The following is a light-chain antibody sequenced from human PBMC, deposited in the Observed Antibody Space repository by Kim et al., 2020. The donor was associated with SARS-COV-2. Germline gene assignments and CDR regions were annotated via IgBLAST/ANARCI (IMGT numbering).Light chain of an antibody. J-gene: IGLJ2*01. CDR2: DVT. V-gene: IGLV2-14*04. CDR3: SSYTTSSTSV. Sequence: GQSITISCTGTSSDVGAYEFVSWYQQLPGKAPKLMIYDVTKRPSGISDRFSGSKSGHTASLTISGLQSEDEADYYGSSYTTSSTSVFGGGTKLTVL. CDR1: SSDVGAYEF.